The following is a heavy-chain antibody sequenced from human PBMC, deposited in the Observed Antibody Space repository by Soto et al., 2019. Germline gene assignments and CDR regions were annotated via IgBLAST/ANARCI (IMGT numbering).Heavy chain of an antibody. Sequence: GASVKVSCKASGYTFSTYGIHWVRQAPGQRLEWMGWFNTGNGDTKYSQKFQGRVTITRDTSASTAYMELSSLRSEDTAVYYCATDLGLLGGYYYYGMDVWGQGTTVTVSS. J-gene: IGHJ6*02. CDR3: ATDLGLLGGYYYYGMDV. CDR2: FNTGNGDT. V-gene: IGHV1-3*04. CDR1: GYTFSTYG. D-gene: IGHD3-16*01.